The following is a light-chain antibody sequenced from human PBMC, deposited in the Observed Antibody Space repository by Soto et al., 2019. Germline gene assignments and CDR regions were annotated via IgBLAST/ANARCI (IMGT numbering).Light chain of an antibody. V-gene: IGLV1-47*02. CDR2: TNN. CDR1: SSNIGSNY. J-gene: IGLJ2*01. Sequence: QSVLTQPPSASGTPGQRVTISCSGSSSNIGSNYVYWYQQLPGTAPKLLIYTNNQRPSGVPDRFSGSKSGTSASPAISGLRSEDEADYYCAAWDDSLSGQVVFGGGTKLTVL. CDR3: AAWDDSLSGQVV.